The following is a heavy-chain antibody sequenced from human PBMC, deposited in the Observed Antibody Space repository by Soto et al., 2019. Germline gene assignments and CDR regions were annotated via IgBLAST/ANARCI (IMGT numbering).Heavy chain of an antibody. Sequence: EVQLVESGGGLVQPGGSLRLSCAASGITFSSYWMSWVRQAPGKGLEWVANIKQDGSEKYYVDSVKGRFTISRDNAKNSLYLQMNSLRAEDTAVYYCASRAYGSGSYSPCYYYYMDVWGKGTTVPVSS. CDR2: IKQDGSEK. CDR3: ASRAYGSGSYSPCYYYYMDV. V-gene: IGHV3-7*01. J-gene: IGHJ6*03. CDR1: GITFSSYW. D-gene: IGHD3-10*01.